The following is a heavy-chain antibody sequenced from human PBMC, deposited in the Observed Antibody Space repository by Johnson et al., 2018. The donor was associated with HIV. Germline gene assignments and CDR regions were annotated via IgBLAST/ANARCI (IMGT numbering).Heavy chain of an antibody. V-gene: IGHV3-30*02. J-gene: IGHJ3*02. Sequence: QVQLVESGGGVVQPGGSLRLSCAASGFTFSSYGMHWVRQAPGKGLEWVAFIRYDGSNKYYADSVTGRFTISRDNSKNTLYLQMNSLRAEDTAVYYCAKDPYSRKDAFDIWGQGTMVTVSS. D-gene: IGHD1-14*01. CDR1: GFTFSSYG. CDR2: IRYDGSNK. CDR3: AKDPYSRKDAFDI.